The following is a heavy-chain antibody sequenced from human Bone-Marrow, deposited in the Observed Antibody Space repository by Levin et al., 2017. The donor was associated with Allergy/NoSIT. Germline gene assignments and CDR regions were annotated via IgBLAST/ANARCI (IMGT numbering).Heavy chain of an antibody. Sequence: SETLSLTCTVSGDSINTPSSYWAWIRQHPGTGLEWIGTVSYSENRHYFNPSLKSRVTTSADPSKNQFSLSLGSLTAAATSVYYCATHRLGFTAWYLHYSRGFDFWGRGTTVIVSS. CDR3: ATHRLGFTAWYLHYSRGFDF. CDR1: GDSINTPSSY. J-gene: IGHJ6*02. D-gene: IGHD4-11*01. CDR2: VSYSENRH. V-gene: IGHV4-39*01.